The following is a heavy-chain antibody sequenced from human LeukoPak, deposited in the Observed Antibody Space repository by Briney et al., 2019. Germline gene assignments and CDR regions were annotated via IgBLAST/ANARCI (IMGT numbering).Heavy chain of an antibody. J-gene: IGHJ3*01. CDR1: GFTFSYYS. CDR2: RNTYGTI. CDR3: VRDRDYAFDF. Sequence: GGSLSFSCAASGFTFSYYSMNWLRQAPGKGLEWISYRNTYGTISYEDSVKGRFTTSRDNAENSLYLQMNSLRDEDTAVYFCVRDRDYAFDFWGQGTMVTVSS. V-gene: IGHV3-48*02.